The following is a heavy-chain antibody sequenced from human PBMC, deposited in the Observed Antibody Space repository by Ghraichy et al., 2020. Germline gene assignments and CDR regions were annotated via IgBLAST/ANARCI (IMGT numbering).Heavy chain of an antibody. V-gene: IGHV4-59*08. CDR3: ARLPQWWLLDY. Sequence: SETPSLTCTVSGGSISGYYWSWIRQPPGKGLELIGYVYYSGGTNYNPSLKSRVTISVDTSKNQFSLKLSSVTAADTAVYYCARLPQWWLLDYWGQGTLVTVSS. CDR1: GGSISGYY. D-gene: IGHD2-15*01. CDR2: VYYSGGT. J-gene: IGHJ4*02.